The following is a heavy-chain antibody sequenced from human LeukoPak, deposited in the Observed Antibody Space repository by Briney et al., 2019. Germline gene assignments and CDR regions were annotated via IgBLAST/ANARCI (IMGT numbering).Heavy chain of an antibody. V-gene: IGHV4-38-2*02. Sequence: SETLSLTCTVSGYSISSGYYWCWILQPPGKGLEWIVSIYHRGSTYYNPSLKNRVTISVDTSKNQFSLKLSSVTAADTAVYYCARVAVDYYDSSGYPYYYYMDVWGKGTTVTVSS. J-gene: IGHJ6*03. CDR3: ARVAVDYYDSSGYPYYYYMDV. D-gene: IGHD3-22*01. CDR2: IYHRGST. CDR1: GYSISSGYY.